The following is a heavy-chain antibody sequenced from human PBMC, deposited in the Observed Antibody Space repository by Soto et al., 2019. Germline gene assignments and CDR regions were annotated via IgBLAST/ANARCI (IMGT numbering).Heavy chain of an antibody. V-gene: IGHV3-30*18. J-gene: IGHJ3*02. CDR2: ISYDGSNK. D-gene: IGHD2-21*01. Sequence: QVQLVESGGGVVQPGRSLRLSCAASGFTFSSYGMHWVRQAPGKGLEWVAVISYDGSNKYYADSVKGRFTISRDNSKNTLYLQMNSLRAKDTAVYYCAKAGSVVREAFDIWGQGTMVTVSS. CDR3: AKAGSVVREAFDI. CDR1: GFTFSSYG.